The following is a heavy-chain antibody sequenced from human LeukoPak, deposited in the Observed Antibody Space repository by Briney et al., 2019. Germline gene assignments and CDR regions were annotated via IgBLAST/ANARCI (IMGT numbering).Heavy chain of an antibody. CDR1: GFTYSHYG. D-gene: IGHD4-11*01. V-gene: IGHV3-33*08. CDR3: ARDAERGFDYSNSLKY. Sequence: GGSLRLSCAASGFTYSHYGMHWVRQAPGKGLEWVAVIWSDGTGKYYSDAVEGRFTISRDNSRNTLDLQMDSLRGDDTAAYYCARDAERGFDYSNSLKYWGQGTLVTVSS. CDR2: IWSDGTGK. J-gene: IGHJ4*02.